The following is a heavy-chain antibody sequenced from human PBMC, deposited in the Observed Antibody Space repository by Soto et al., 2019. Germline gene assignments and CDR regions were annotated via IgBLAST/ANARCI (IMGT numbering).Heavy chain of an antibody. D-gene: IGHD3-9*01. V-gene: IGHV3-9*01. Sequence: GGSLRLSCAVSGFTFDDYAMHWVRQAPGKGLEWVSGISWNSGSIGYADSVKGRFTISRDNAKKSLYLQMNSLRAEDTALYYCPSGSGYDILTGYYPYFDYWGQGTLVTVSS. CDR3: PSGSGYDILTGYYPYFDY. CDR1: GFTFDDYA. CDR2: ISWNSGSI. J-gene: IGHJ4*02.